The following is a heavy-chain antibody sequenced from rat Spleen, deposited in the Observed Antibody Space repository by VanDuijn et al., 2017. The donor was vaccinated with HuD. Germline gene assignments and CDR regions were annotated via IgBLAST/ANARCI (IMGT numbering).Heavy chain of an antibody. CDR2: MRYNGDT. CDR3: ARDLDGYFDY. Sequence: QVQLKESGPGLVQPSQTLSLTCTVSGFSLTSYNVHWVRPPPGKGLEWMGRMRYNGDTSYNSALKSRLSISRDTSKNQVFLKMNSLQSEDTTTYYCARDLDGYFDYWGQGVMVTVSS. D-gene: IGHD1-12*03. V-gene: IGHV2-63*01. J-gene: IGHJ2*01. CDR1: GFSLTSYN.